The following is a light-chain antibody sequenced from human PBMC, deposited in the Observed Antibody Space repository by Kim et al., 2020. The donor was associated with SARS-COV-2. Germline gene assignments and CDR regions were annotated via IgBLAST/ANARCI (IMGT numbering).Light chain of an antibody. J-gene: IGLJ3*02. CDR2: DND. CDR3: GTWDNSLSAKV. V-gene: IGLV1-51*01. CDR1: SSNIGNNY. Sequence: QSALTQPPSVSAAPGQKVTISCSGSSSNIGNNYVSWYQQLPGTAPKLLLYDNDRRPSGIPDRFSGSKSGTSATLGITGLQTGDEADYYCGTWDNSLSAKVFGGGTQLTVL.